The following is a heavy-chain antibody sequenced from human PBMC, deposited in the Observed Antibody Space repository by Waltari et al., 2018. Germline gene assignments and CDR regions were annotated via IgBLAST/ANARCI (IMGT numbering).Heavy chain of an antibody. J-gene: IGHJ2*01. CDR2: IYYSGST. CDR1: GGSISSYY. Sequence: QVQLQESGPGLVKPSETLSLTCPVSGGSISSYYWSWIRQPPGKGLEWIGYIYYSGSTNYNPSLKSRVTISVDTSKNQFSLKLSSVTAADTAVYYCARDLPLVSTGDGWYFDLWGRGTLVTVSS. V-gene: IGHV4-59*01. D-gene: IGHD7-27*01. CDR3: ARDLPLVSTGDGWYFDL.